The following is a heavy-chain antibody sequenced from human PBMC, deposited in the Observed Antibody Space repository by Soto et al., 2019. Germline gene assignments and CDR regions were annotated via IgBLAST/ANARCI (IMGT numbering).Heavy chain of an antibody. J-gene: IGHJ3*02. D-gene: IGHD3-22*01. Sequence: SETLSLTCTVSGGSISSYYWSWIRQPAGKGLEWIGRVFTSGNTNDNPSLQSRVTMSVDTSKNQFSLNLSSVTAADTAVYYCVRSFFYDKTAYHSSDAFDIWGQGTMVTVS. CDR3: VRSFFYDKTAYHSSDAFDI. CDR1: GGSISSYY. V-gene: IGHV4-4*07. CDR2: VFTSGNT.